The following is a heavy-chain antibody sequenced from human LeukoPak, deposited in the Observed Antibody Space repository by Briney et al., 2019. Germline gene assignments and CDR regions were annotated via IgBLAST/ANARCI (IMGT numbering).Heavy chain of an antibody. Sequence: SETLSLTCTVSGGSVTDYYWSWIRQSPGKGLEWIGYIYYTGTSYNPSLESRVTISADTSKNQFSLKLISVTAADTAVYYCASRKLGNDYWGQGTLVTVSS. V-gene: IGHV4-59*02. J-gene: IGHJ4*02. D-gene: IGHD7-27*01. CDR2: IYYTGT. CDR1: GGSVTDYY. CDR3: ASRKLGNDY.